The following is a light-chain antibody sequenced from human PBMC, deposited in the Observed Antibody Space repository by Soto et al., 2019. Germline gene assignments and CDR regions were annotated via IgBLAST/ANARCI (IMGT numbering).Light chain of an antibody. CDR3: CSYAGSYPVV. Sequence: QSALTQPRSVSGSPGQSVTISCTGTSSDVGGYNYVSWYQQHQGKAPKLMIYDVSKRPSGVPDRFSGSKSVNTASLTISGLQAEDEADYYCCSYAGSYPVVFGGGTKLTVL. V-gene: IGLV2-11*01. CDR1: SSDVGGYNY. CDR2: DVS. J-gene: IGLJ2*01.